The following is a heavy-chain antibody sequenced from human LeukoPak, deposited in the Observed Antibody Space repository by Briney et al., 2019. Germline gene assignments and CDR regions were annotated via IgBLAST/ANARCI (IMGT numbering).Heavy chain of an antibody. D-gene: IGHD3-22*01. CDR1: GFTFSSYW. J-gene: IGHJ6*02. CDR2: INSNGSSA. Sequence: GGSLRLSCAASGFTFSSYWLHWVRQAPGKGLVWVSRINSNGSSAIYADSVKGRFTISRDNARNTLYLQMNSLRAEDTALYYCARAADTSGYYQYGMDVWGQGTTVTVSS. V-gene: IGHV3-74*01. CDR3: ARAADTSGYYQYGMDV.